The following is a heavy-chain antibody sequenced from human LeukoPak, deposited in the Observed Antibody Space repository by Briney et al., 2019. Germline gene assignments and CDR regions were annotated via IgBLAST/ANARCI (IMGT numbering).Heavy chain of an antibody. CDR3: ASSRGYSGYDLDY. CDR1: GYSFTSYW. CDR2: IDPSDSYT. V-gene: IGHV5-10-1*01. D-gene: IGHD5-12*01. Sequence: RGESLKISCKGSGYSFTSYWISWVRQMPGKGLEWMGRIDPSDSYTNYSPSFQGHVTISADKSISTAYLQWSSLKASDTAMYYCASSRGYSGYDLDYWGQGTLVTVSS. J-gene: IGHJ4*02.